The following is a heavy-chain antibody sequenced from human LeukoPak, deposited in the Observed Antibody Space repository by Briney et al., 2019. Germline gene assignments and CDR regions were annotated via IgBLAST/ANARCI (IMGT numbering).Heavy chain of an antibody. CDR1: GFTFSTFA. V-gene: IGHV3-23*01. CDR2: ITGTHYTT. CDR3: RKDPNGDYVGAFDP. D-gene: IGHD4-17*01. Sequence: GGSLRVSCAASGFTFSTFAMTWVRQAPGEGLEWVSSITGTHYTTYNTDSVKGRFTISRDNSKNTLYLQMNSLRADDTAVYYCRKDPNGDYVGAFDPWGQGTLVTVSS. J-gene: IGHJ5*02.